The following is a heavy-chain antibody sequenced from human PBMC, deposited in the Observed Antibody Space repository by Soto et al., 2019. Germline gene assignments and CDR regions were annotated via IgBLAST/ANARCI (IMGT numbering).Heavy chain of an antibody. J-gene: IGHJ4*02. Sequence: QVQLQQSGPGLMKPSETLSLTCTVSGGSVSSGSYYWSWIRQPPGKGLEWIGYIYYSGSTNYNPSLKSRVTISVDTSKNQFSLKLSSVTAADTAVYYCARGHKWELRYFDYWGQGTLVTVSS. D-gene: IGHD1-26*01. CDR2: IYYSGST. CDR3: ARGHKWELRYFDY. CDR1: GGSVSSGSYY. V-gene: IGHV4-61*01.